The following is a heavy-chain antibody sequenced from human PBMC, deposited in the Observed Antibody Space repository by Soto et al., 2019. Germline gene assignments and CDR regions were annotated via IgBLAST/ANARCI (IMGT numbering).Heavy chain of an antibody. CDR1: GDSISSADYY. CDR3: ARDLWVEPELYYYGMDV. V-gene: IGHV4-30-4*01. CDR2: IFYSGTT. D-gene: IGHD1-1*01. J-gene: IGHJ6*02. Sequence: VQLQESGPGLVRPSQTLSLTCTVSGDSISSADYYWSRIRQTPGKGLEWIGHIFYSGTTYSNPSLKSRPTISVDTSKNHFSLRLSSVTAADTAVYYCARDLWVEPELYYYGMDVWGQGTTVTVSS.